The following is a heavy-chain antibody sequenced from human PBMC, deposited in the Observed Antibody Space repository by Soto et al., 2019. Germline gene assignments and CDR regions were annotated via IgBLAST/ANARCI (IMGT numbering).Heavy chain of an antibody. D-gene: IGHD6-13*01. J-gene: IGHJ6*02. V-gene: IGHV5-10-1*01. Sequence: GESLKISCKGSGYSFTSYWISWVRQMPGKGLEWMGRIDPSDSYTNYSPSFQGHVTISADKSISTAYLQWSSLKASDTAMYYCARLGIAPAGGYYYYYGMDVWGQGTTVTVSS. CDR2: IDPSDSYT. CDR1: GYSFTSYW. CDR3: ARLGIAPAGGYYYYYGMDV.